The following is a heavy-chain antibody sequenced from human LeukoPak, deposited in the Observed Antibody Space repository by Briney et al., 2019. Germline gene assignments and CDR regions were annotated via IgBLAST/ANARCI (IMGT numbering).Heavy chain of an antibody. CDR3: ATGSGSYLRGAFDI. D-gene: IGHD1-26*01. J-gene: IGHJ3*02. CDR1: GGSISSYY. CDR2: IYYSGST. Sequence: PSETLPLTCTVSGGSISSYYWSWIRQPPGKGLEWIGYIYYSGSTNYNPSLKSRVTISVDTSKNQFSLKLSSVTAADTAVYYCATGSGSYLRGAFDIWGQGTMVTVSS. V-gene: IGHV4-59*01.